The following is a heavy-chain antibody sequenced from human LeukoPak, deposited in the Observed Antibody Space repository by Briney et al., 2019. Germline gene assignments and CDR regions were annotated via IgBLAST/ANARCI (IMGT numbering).Heavy chain of an antibody. Sequence: GGTLRLSCAASGFTFSNYAMSWVRQAPGKGLEWVSSISGSGGRTHYAYSVKGRFTISRDNSKNTVYLQMNSLRAEDTAVYYCAKGSGIVGMNFDYWGQGTLVTVSS. J-gene: IGHJ4*02. CDR3: AKGSGIVGMNFDY. CDR2: ISGSGGRT. V-gene: IGHV3-23*01. CDR1: GFTFSNYA. D-gene: IGHD3-22*01.